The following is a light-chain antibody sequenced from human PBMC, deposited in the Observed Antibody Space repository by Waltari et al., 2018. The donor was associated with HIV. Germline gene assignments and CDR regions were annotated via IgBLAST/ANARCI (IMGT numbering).Light chain of an antibody. CDR2: DAT. CDR3: QQYDMGPRT. CDR1: QDIRKL. V-gene: IGKV1-33*01. Sequence: DIQMTQSPSSLSASVGDRVTITCQASQDIRKLLNWYQQKPGKAPRLVIFDATNLETVVPSRFSGSGSGTKFTFTISSLQPEDVGTYYCQQYDMGPRTFGQGTKLEIK. J-gene: IGKJ2*01.